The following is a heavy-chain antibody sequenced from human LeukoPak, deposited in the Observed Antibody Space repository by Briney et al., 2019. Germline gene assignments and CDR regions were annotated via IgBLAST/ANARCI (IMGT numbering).Heavy chain of an antibody. CDR3: ARDPVPYCSGGSCYSSWYDI. CDR2: MNPNSGNT. D-gene: IGHD2-15*01. Sequence: ASVKVSCKASGYTFTSYDINWVRQATGQGLEWMGWMNPNSGNTGYAQKFQGRVTMTRNTSISTAYMELSSLRSEDTAVYYCARDPVPYCSGGSCYSSWYDIWGQGTMVTVSS. V-gene: IGHV1-8*01. J-gene: IGHJ3*02. CDR1: GYTFTSYD.